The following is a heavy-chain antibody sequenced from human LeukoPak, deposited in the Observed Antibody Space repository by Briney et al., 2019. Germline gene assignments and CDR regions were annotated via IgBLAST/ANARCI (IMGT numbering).Heavy chain of an antibody. V-gene: IGHV4-39*01. D-gene: IGHD1-1*01. J-gene: IGHJ4*02. CDR3: TRGSTTLSF. CDR1: RGSISSNNFD. Sequence: PSETLSLTCTVSRGSISSNNFDWAWIRQPPGKGLEWVGNINRSGTTSYNPSLKSRVTISVDTSKNQFSLKLNSVTVADTAVYYCTRGSTTLSFWGQGTLVTVSS. CDR2: INRSGTT.